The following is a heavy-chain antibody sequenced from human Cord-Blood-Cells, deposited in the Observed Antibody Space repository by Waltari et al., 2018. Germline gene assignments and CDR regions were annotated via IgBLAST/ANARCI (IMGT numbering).Heavy chain of an antibody. D-gene: IGHD6-6*01. CDR1: GYTFTGYY. J-gene: IGHJ5*02. V-gene: IGHV1-2*04. CDR3: ARGPSSSSSWFDP. CDR2: NNPNSGGT. Sequence: QVQLVQSGAEVKKPGASVKVSCKASGYTFTGYYMHWVRQAPGQGLEWMGWNNPNSGGTNYAQKFQGWVTMTRDTSISTAYMELSRLRADDTAVYYCARGPSSSSSWFDPWGQGTLVTVSS.